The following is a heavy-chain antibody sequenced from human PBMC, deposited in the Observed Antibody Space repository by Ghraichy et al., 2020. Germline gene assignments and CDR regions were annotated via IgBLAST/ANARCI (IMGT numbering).Heavy chain of an antibody. CDR1: GFTFSSYW. CDR3: ARDLRVVNILTGYYDYYYYGMDV. J-gene: IGHJ6*02. CDR2: IKQDGSEK. D-gene: IGHD3-9*01. V-gene: IGHV3-7*01. Sequence: LSLTCAASGFTFSSYWMSWVRQAPGKGLEWVANIKQDGSEKYYVDSVKGRFTISRDNAKNSLYLQMNSLRAEDTAVFYCARDLRVVNILTGYYDYYYYGMDVWGQGTTVTVSS.